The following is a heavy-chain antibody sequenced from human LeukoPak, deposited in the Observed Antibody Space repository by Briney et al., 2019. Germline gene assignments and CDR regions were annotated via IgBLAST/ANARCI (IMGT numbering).Heavy chain of an antibody. V-gene: IGHV3-30*04. CDR2: ISDDGRHN. CDR3: ARDRTARRYMDV. D-gene: IGHD5-18*01. Sequence: GGSLRLSCAASGFTFSTYAMNWVRQAPGKGLEWVAVISDDGRHNYYADSVKGRFTISRDNSKSTLYLQMNSLRAEDTAVYYCARDRTARRYMDVGGKGTTVTVPS. J-gene: IGHJ6*03. CDR1: GFTFSTYA.